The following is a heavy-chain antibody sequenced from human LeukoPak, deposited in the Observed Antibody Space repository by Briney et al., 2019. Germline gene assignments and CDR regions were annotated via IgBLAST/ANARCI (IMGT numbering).Heavy chain of an antibody. D-gene: IGHD1-26*01. Sequence: GGSLRLSCAASGFTFSSSWMHWVRQAPGKGLLWVSRINSDGSSTTYADSVKGRFTISRDSAKNTLFLQMNILRAEDTAVYYCARGYHYFDDWGRGTLATVSS. J-gene: IGHJ4*02. CDR3: ARGYHYFDD. CDR2: INSDGSST. CDR1: GFTFSSSW. V-gene: IGHV3-74*01.